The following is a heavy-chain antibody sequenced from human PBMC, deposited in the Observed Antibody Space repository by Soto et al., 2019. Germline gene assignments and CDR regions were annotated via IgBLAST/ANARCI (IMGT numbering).Heavy chain of an antibody. J-gene: IGHJ4*02. D-gene: IGHD3-22*01. CDR1: GGTGGTFSRYA. CDR3: ARGTDDSSGYDLDD. Sequence: SVKVSCKASGGTGGTFSRYAISWVRQAPGQGLEWMGGIIPMFGTANYAQRFQGRVTITADTVTTTVNMELSSLRSEDTALYYCARGTDDSSGYDLDDWGQGTLVTVSS. CDR2: IIPMFGTA. V-gene: IGHV1-69*06.